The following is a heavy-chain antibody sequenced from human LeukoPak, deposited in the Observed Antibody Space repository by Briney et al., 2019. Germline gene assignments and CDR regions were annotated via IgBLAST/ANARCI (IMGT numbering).Heavy chain of an antibody. D-gene: IGHD4-17*01. Sequence: GEFLKISCKGSGYNFTSDWIGRVRQMPGRGLEWMRLIYPGDSDTRYSPSFQGQVTISVDKSVTTAYLQWSSLRASDTAIYFCARLGDLYGDYTINDYWGQGTLVSVSS. CDR2: IYPGDSDT. CDR1: GYNFTSDW. V-gene: IGHV5-51*01. J-gene: IGHJ4*02. CDR3: ARLGDLYGDYTINDY.